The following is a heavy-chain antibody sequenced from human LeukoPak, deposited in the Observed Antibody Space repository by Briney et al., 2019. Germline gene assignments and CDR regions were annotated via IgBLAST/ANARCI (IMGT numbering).Heavy chain of an antibody. CDR3: ARVRFGFLPWFDP. CDR2: IYYSGST. Sequence: RASETLSLTCTVSGGSISSSSYYWGWIRQPPGKGLEWIGSIYYSGSTYYNPSLKSRVTISVDTSKNQFSLKLSSVTAADTAVYYCARVRFGFLPWFDPWGQGTLVTVSS. CDR1: GGSISSSSYY. V-gene: IGHV4-39*07. J-gene: IGHJ5*02. D-gene: IGHD3-16*01.